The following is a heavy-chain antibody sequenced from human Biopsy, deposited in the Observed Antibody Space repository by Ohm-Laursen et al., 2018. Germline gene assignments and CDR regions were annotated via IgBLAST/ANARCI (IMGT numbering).Heavy chain of an antibody. Sequence: SLRLSCAASGFSFSSYWMHWVRQGPGKGLVWVSRINIDEGTTRYADSVKGRFTISRNNPKNTLYLQMNRRGVEDSAVYYCARAFSYTTTWWAFELWGQGKMVTASS. CDR3: ARAFSYTTTWWAFEL. V-gene: IGHV3-74*01. CDR1: GFSFSSYW. J-gene: IGHJ3*01. CDR2: INIDEGTT. D-gene: IGHD6-13*01.